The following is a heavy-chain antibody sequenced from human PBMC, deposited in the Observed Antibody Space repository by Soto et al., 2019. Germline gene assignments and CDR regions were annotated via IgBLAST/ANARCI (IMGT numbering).Heavy chain of an antibody. J-gene: IGHJ6*02. CDR3: ARDPRLRYFDWFPNYYGMDV. Sequence: TGGSLRLSCAASGFTFSSYGMHWVRQAPGKGLEWVAVIWYDGSNKYYADSVKGRFTISRDNSKNTLYLQMNSLRAEDTAVYYCARDPRLRYFDWFPNYYGMDVWGQGTTVTVSS. CDR2: IWYDGSNK. D-gene: IGHD3-9*01. CDR1: GFTFSSYG. V-gene: IGHV3-33*01.